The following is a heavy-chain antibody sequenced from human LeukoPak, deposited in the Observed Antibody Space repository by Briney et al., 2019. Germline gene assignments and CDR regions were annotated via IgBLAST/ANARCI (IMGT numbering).Heavy chain of an antibody. Sequence: MTSETLSPTCAVYGRSFSGYYWSWIRQPPGKGLEWIGEINHSGSTNYNPSLKSRVTISVDTSKNQFSLKLSSVTAADTAVYYCARDSGEAEVPAAMFDYWGQGTLVTVSS. D-gene: IGHD2-2*01. CDR1: GRSFSGYY. J-gene: IGHJ4*02. CDR2: INHSGST. CDR3: ARDSGEAEVPAAMFDY. V-gene: IGHV4-34*01.